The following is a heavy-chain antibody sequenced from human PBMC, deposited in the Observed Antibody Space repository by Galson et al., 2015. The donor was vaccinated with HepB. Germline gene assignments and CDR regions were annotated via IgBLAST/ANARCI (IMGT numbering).Heavy chain of an antibody. Sequence: SVKVSCKASGYTFTSYAMNWVRQAPGQGLEWMGWMNTNTGNPTYAQGFTGRFVFSLDTSVSTAYLQISSLKAEDTAVHYCARDPYRNRRIAANDYWGQGTLVTVSS. CDR3: ARDPYRNRRIAANDY. CDR1: GYTFTSYA. D-gene: IGHD6-13*01. J-gene: IGHJ4*02. CDR2: MNTNTGNP. V-gene: IGHV7-4-1*02.